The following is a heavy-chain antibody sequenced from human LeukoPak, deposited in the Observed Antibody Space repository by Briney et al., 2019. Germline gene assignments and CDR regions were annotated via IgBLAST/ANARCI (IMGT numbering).Heavy chain of an antibody. CDR2: TRDKATSYTT. CDR3: ARVGVMKTTVDY. J-gene: IGHJ4*02. Sequence: GGSLRLSCAASGFTFSGHYMAWVRQAPGKGLEWVGRTRDKATSYTTDYAASVKGRFTISRDDSKNSLSLQMHSLKSEDTAVYYCARVGVMKTTVDYWGQGALVTVSS. V-gene: IGHV3-72*01. CDR1: GFTFSGHY. D-gene: IGHD4-11*01.